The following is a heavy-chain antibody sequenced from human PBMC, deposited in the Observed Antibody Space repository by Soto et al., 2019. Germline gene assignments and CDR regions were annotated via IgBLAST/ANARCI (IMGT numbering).Heavy chain of an antibody. D-gene: IGHD2-21*02. J-gene: IGHJ5*01. CDR1: GGSISTSSFY. V-gene: IGHV4-39*01. Sequence: PSETLSLTCSVSGGSISTSSFYWAWIRQPPGKGLEWIGSIYHAGTTDYKPSLKSRVTISVDTSKNQFSLKLSSVTAADTAVYYSATLYELLSWGHALLVTVS. CDR3: ATLYELLS. CDR2: IYHAGTT.